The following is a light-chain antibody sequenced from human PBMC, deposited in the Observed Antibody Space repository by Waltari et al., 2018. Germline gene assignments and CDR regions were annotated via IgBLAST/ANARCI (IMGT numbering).Light chain of an antibody. CDR1: QTIISW. V-gene: IGKV1-5*03. Sequence: GDRVTITCRASQTIISWLAWYQQKPGQAPRLLIYRATALETGVPSRFSGTGSGTEFTLTINGLQPDDSATYFCQQYDSFWSFGQGTKVEVK. J-gene: IGKJ1*01. CDR2: RAT. CDR3: QQYDSFWS.